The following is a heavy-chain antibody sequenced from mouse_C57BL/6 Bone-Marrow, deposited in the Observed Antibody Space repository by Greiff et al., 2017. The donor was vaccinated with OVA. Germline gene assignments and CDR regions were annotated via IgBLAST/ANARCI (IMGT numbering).Heavy chain of an antibody. CDR3: ARRRYGNAMDY. J-gene: IGHJ4*01. V-gene: IGHV1-81*01. Sequence: QVQLQQPGAELVKPGASVKLSCKASGYTFTSYGISWVKQRTGQGLEWIGEIYPRSGNTYYNEKFKGKATLTADKSSSTAYMELRSLTSEDSAVYFCARRRYGNAMDYWGQGTSVTVSS. CDR2: IYPRSGNT. CDR1: GYTFTSYG. D-gene: IGHD2-10*02.